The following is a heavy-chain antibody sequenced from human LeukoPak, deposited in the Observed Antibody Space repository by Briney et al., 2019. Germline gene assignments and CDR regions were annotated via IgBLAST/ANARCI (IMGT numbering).Heavy chain of an antibody. CDR1: GYRFTNYW. V-gene: IGHV5-51*01. CDR3: ARFLVLRDILTGYFPYYFDH. J-gene: IGHJ4*02. D-gene: IGHD3-9*01. Sequence: PGGSLRLSCKGSGYRFTNYWIGWVRQMPGKGLEWMGIIYPGDSDTRYSPSFQGQVTISADKSISTAYLQWSSLKASDTGMYYCARFLVLRDILTGYFPYYFDHWGQGTLVTVSS. CDR2: IYPGDSDT.